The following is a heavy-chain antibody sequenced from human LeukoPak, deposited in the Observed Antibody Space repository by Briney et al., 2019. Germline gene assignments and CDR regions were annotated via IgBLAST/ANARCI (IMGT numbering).Heavy chain of an antibody. Sequence: GGSLRLSCAASGFTFNNYAMNWVRQAPGKGLEWVSSISGGGATTYYTDSAKGRFTISRDNSQNTLYLQMNSLRAEDTAVYYCARDYADYVGYFFFDYWGQGTLVTVPS. CDR3: ARDYADYVGYFFFDY. D-gene: IGHD4-17*01. CDR2: ISGGGATT. V-gene: IGHV3-23*01. CDR1: GFTFNNYA. J-gene: IGHJ4*02.